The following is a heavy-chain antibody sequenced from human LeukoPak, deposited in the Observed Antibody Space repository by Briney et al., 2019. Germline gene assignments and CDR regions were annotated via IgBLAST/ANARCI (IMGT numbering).Heavy chain of an antibody. CDR1: GDSVSSNSAA. CDR2: TYYRSKWYN. D-gene: IGHD4-17*01. V-gene: IGHV6-1*01. Sequence: SQTLSLTCAISGDSVSSNSAAWNWIRQSPSRGLEWLGRTYYRSKWYNDYAVPVKSRITINPDTSKNQFSLQLNSVTPEDTAVYYCARDFYPATVTTYYGMDVWGQGTTVTVSS. J-gene: IGHJ6*02. CDR3: ARDFYPATVTTYYGMDV.